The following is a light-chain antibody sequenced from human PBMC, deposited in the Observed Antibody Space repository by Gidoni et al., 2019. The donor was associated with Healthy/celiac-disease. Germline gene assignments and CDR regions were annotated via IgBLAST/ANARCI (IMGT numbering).Light chain of an antibody. V-gene: IGLV3-9*01. CDR3: QVWDSSTGV. Sequence: SYELTQPLSVSVALGQTARINCGGNNIGSKNVHWYQQKPGQAPGLVIYRDSNRPSGIPERFSGSNSGNTATLTISRAQAGDEADYYCQVWDSSTGVFGGGTKLTVL. J-gene: IGLJ3*02. CDR1: NIGSKN. CDR2: RDS.